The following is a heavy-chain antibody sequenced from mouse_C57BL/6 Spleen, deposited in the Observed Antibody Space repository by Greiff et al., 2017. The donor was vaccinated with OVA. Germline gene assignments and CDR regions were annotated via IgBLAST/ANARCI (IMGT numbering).Heavy chain of an antibody. Sequence: VQLQQSGAELVRPGASVTLSCKASGYTFTDYEMHWVKQTPVHGLEWIGAIDPETGGTAYNQKFKGKAILTADKSSSTAYMELRSLTSEDSAVYYCTRLYYYGSSYEGLFAYWGQGTLVTVSA. V-gene: IGHV1-15*01. CDR1: GYTFTDYE. CDR3: TRLYYYGSSYEGLFAY. CDR2: IDPETGGT. J-gene: IGHJ3*01. D-gene: IGHD1-1*01.